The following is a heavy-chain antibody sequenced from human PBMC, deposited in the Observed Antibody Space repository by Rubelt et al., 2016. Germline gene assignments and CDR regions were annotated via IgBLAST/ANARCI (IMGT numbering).Heavy chain of an antibody. CDR1: GGSFSGYY. J-gene: IGHJ6*02. D-gene: IGHD2-8*01. CDR3: ARHRLLMVYARYYYYGMDV. CDR2: INHSGST. V-gene: IGHV4-34*01. Sequence: QVQLQQWGAGLLKPSETLSLTCAVYGGSFSGYYWSWIRQPPGKGLEWIGEINHSGSTNYNPSLKSRFTISVDTSKNQLSLKLSSVTAADTAVYYCARHRLLMVYARYYYYGMDVWGQGTTVTVSS.